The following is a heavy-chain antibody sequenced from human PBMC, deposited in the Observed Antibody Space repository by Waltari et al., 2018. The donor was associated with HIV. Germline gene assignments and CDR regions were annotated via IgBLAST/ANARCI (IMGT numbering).Heavy chain of an antibody. V-gene: IGHV3-30*18. CDR1: GFTFSNSG. CDR2: ISYDGNTK. D-gene: IGHD1-1*01. J-gene: IGHJ3*02. CDR3: AKVATALNELDPFDI. Sequence: QVHLVESGGGVVQPGRSLKLSCAASGFTFSNSGMHWVRQAPGKGLVWVALISYDGNTKEYGESMKGRFTISRDNSNKTLYLQINSLRPEDTAVYYCAKVATALNELDPFDIWGQGTVVTVSS.